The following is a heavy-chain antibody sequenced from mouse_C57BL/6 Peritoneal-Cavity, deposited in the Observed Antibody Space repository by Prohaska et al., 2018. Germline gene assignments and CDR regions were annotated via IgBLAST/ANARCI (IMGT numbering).Heavy chain of an antibody. V-gene: IGHV1-19*01. Sequence: HGKSLEWIGVINPYNGGTSYNQKFKGKATLTVDKSSSTAYMELNSLTSEDSAVYYCARYSNYEWYFDVWGTGTTVTVSS. CDR3: ARYSNYEWYFDV. CDR2: INPYNGGT. J-gene: IGHJ1*03. D-gene: IGHD2-5*01.